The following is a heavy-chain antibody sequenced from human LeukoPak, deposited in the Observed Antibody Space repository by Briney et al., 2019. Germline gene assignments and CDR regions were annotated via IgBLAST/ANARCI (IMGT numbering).Heavy chain of an antibody. Sequence: PGGSLRLSCAASGFTFSNAYMNWVRQAPGKGLEWVANIKEDGSEKYYVDSVKGRFTVFRDNAKDSLYLQMNSLRAEDTAVYYCARVPRGYCANGVCYTGDYWGQGTLVTVSS. CDR1: GFTFSNAY. CDR3: ARVPRGYCANGVCYTGDY. CDR2: IKEDGSEK. D-gene: IGHD2-8*01. J-gene: IGHJ4*02. V-gene: IGHV3-7*03.